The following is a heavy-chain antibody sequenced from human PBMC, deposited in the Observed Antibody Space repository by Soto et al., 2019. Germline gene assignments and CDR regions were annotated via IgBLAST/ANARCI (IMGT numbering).Heavy chain of an antibody. V-gene: IGHV1-18*01. CDR2: ISGYNANT. D-gene: IGHD2-8*02. J-gene: IGHJ6*02. Sequence: QAQLVQSGSEVKRPGASVKVSCRCSDNTFTYYGTNWVRQAPGQGLEWLGWISGYNANTKDAQKFQDRVTMTADTSTRTAYLEVRSLTSDDSGIYFCAATGGHYFGLDVWGQGTTVTVSS. CDR3: AATGGHYFGLDV. CDR1: DNTFTYYG.